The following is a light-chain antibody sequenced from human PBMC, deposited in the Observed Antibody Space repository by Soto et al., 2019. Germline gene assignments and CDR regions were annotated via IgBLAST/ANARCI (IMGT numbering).Light chain of an antibody. CDR3: QQYNIYPLT. J-gene: IGKJ4*01. CDR2: AAS. Sequence: DDQMTQSPSSLSASVGDRVTITCRASQDINSWLAWYQQKPEKAPKSLIHAASSLQTGVPSRFSGSGSGTDFTLTISSLQPEDSATYYCQQYNIYPLTFGGGTKVEIK. CDR1: QDINSW. V-gene: IGKV1D-16*01.